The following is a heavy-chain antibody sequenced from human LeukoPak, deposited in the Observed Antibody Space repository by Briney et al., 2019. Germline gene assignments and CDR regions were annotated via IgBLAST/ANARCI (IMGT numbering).Heavy chain of an antibody. V-gene: IGHV4-61*02. CDR2: IYTSGST. J-gene: IGHJ4*02. Sequence: SETLSLTCTVSGGSISSGSYYWSWIRQPAGKGLEWIGRIYTSGSTNYNPSLKSRVTISVDTSKNQFSLKLSSVTAADTAVYYCARATRELLPDYWGQGTLVTVSS. D-gene: IGHD1-26*01. CDR1: GGSISSGSYY. CDR3: ARATRELLPDY.